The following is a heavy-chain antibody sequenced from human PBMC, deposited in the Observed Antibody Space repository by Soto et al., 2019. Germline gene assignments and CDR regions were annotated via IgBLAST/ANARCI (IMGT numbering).Heavy chain of an antibody. Sequence: GGSLRLSCAASGFTFSGYWMHWVRQAPGKGLMWVSRINGDGRTTNYADSVKGRFTISRENAKNTLYLQMNSLRAEHTAVYYCARAAYGEHWFDPWGQGTLVTVSS. CDR2: INGDGRTT. V-gene: IGHV3-74*01. CDR3: ARAAYGEHWFDP. D-gene: IGHD4-17*01. CDR1: GFTFSGYW. J-gene: IGHJ5*02.